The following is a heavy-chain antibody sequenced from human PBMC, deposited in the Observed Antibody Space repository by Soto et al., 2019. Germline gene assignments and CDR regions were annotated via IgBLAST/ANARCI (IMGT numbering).Heavy chain of an antibody. CDR1: GFTFSNAW. Sequence: GGSLRLSCAASGFTFSNAWMSWVRQAPGKGLEWVGRIKSKTDGGTTDYAAPVKGRFTISRDDSKNTLYLQMNSLKTEDTAVYYCTTDQRRRSGGSCYSVYWGQGTLVTVSS. CDR2: IKSKTDGGTT. V-gene: IGHV3-15*01. CDR3: TTDQRRRSGGSCYSVY. D-gene: IGHD2-15*01. J-gene: IGHJ4*02.